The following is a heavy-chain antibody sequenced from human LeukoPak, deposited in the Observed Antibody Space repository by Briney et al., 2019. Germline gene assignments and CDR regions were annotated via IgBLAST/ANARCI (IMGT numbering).Heavy chain of an antibody. J-gene: IGHJ4*02. CDR2: ISYDGSNK. Sequence: GGSLRLSCAASGFTFSRYGMHWVCQAPGKGLERVALISYDGSNKYYVDSVKGRFTISRDNSKNTLYLQMNSLRVEDTAVYYCARASSGRHFQFIDDWGQGTLVTVSS. CDR3: ARASSGRHFQFIDD. V-gene: IGHV3-30*03. CDR1: GFTFSRYG. D-gene: IGHD1-26*01.